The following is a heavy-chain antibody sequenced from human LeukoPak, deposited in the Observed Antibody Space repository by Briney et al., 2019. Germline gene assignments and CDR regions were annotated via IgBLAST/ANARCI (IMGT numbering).Heavy chain of an antibody. D-gene: IGHD6-6*01. CDR2: IGTAGDT. CDR1: GFTFSSYD. J-gene: IGHJ4*02. CDR3: ARGSSSGLIFFDY. Sequence: GGSLRLSCAASGFTFSSYDMHWVRQATGKGLEWVSAIGTAGDTYYPGSVKGRFTISRENAKNSLYLQMNSLRAGDTAVYYCARGSSSGLIFFDYWGQGTLVTVSS. V-gene: IGHV3-13*01.